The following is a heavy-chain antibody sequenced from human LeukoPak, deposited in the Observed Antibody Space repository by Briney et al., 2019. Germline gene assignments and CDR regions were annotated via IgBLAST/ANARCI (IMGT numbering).Heavy chain of an antibody. V-gene: IGHV4-4*07. D-gene: IGHD6-13*01. J-gene: IGHJ5*02. CDR2: VYSSGYT. CDR3: ARVGIAAAGTFDP. Sequence: SETLSLTCTVSGGSISLYYWSWIRQPAGKGLEWIGRVYSSGYTNYNPSLKSRVTISVDTSKNQFSLKLSSVTAADTAVYYCARVGIAAAGTFDPWGQGTLVTVSS. CDR1: GGSISLYY.